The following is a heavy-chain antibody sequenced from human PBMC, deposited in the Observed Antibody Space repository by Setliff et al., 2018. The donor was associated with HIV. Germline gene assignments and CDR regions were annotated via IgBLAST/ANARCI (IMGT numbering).Heavy chain of an antibody. CDR3: ARFHSSGWYGDY. J-gene: IGHJ4*02. D-gene: IGHD6-19*01. CDR2: IYPGDSEI. CDR1: GYSFTSYW. Sequence: GESLKISCEASGYSFTSYWIGWVRQLPGKGLEWMGIIYPGDSEIGYSPSFQGQVTISADKSISTAYLQWSSLKASDTAIYYCARFHSSGWYGDYWGQGTLVTVSS. V-gene: IGHV5-51*01.